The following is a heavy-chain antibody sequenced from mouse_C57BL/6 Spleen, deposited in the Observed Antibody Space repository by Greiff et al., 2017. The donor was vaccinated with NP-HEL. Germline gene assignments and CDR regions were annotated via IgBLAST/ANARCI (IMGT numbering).Heavy chain of an antibody. CDR1: GYAFSSSW. Sequence: QVQLQQPGPELVKPGASVKISCKASGYAFSSSWMNWVKQRPGKGLEWIGRIYPGDGDTNYNGKFKGKATLTADKSSSTAYMQLSSLTSEDSAVYFCASWDRDAYWGQGTLVTVSA. CDR2: IYPGDGDT. CDR3: ASWDRDAY. V-gene: IGHV1-82*01. D-gene: IGHD4-1*01. J-gene: IGHJ3*01.